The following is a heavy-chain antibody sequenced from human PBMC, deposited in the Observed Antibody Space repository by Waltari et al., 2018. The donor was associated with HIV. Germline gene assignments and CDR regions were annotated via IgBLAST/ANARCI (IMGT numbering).Heavy chain of an antibody. CDR3: ARVDENNSGRMDY. CDR1: VASIPSNNW. V-gene: IGHV4-4*02. CDR2: IYHSGTT. D-gene: IGHD6-25*01. Sequence: QVHLQETGPGLVKPSGTLYLTCVVSVASIPSNNWWSWVRQPPRKVLEWIGEIYHSGTTNYNPSLKSRVTISLDKSKNHFSLRLTSATAADTAVYYCARVDENNSGRMDYWGQGNLVTVSS. J-gene: IGHJ4*02.